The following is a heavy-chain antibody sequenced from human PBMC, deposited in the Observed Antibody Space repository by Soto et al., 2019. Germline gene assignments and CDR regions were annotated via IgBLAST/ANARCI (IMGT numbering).Heavy chain of an antibody. CDR1: GDSLSNYY. CDR2: IYYSGNT. D-gene: IGHD4-17*01. V-gene: IGHV4-59*08. Sequence: SETLCLTCTVSGDSLSNYYWIWIRTPPGKGLEWIGYIYYSGNTNYDPSLKSRVTMSVDTSKNQFSLTLSSVTAADTAVYYCAKSRGDYASPTDAFDIWGQGTMVTVSS. CDR3: AKSRGDYASPTDAFDI. J-gene: IGHJ3*02.